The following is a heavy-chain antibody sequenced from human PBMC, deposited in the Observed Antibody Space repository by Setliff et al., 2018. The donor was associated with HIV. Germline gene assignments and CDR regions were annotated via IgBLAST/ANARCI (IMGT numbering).Heavy chain of an antibody. Sequence: ASVKVSCKASGYTFNNYALYWVRQAPGQGFAWMGWINTNTGSPTYAQGFTRRFVFSLDPSVRTAYLQITGLKAEDTAVYYCARGGDRMQIWSRFPFDIWGQGTMVTVSS. CDR2: INTNTGSP. CDR3: ARGGDRMQIWSRFPFDI. J-gene: IGHJ3*02. CDR1: GYTFNNYA. D-gene: IGHD3-10*01. V-gene: IGHV7-4-1*02.